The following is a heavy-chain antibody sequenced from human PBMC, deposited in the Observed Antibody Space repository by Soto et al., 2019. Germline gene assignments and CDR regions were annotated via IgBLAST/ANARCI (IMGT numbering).Heavy chain of an antibody. CDR3: ARDMGYDFWSGYYTKPYYFDY. V-gene: IGHV3-7*01. CDR2: IKQDGSEK. J-gene: IGHJ4*02. Sequence: GGALRLSCAASGFTFSSYWMSWVRQAPGKGLEWVANIKQDGSEKYYVDSVKGRFTISRDNAKNSLYLQMNSLRAEDTAVYYCARDMGYDFWSGYYTKPYYFDYWGQGTLVTVSS. D-gene: IGHD3-3*01. CDR1: GFTFSSYW.